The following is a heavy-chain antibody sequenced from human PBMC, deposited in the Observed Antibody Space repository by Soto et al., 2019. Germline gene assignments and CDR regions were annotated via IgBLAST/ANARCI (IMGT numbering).Heavy chain of an antibody. J-gene: IGHJ3*02. Sequence: QVQLQESGPGLVKPSGTLSLTCAVSSGSISSSNWWSWVRQPPGKGLEWIGEIYHSGSTNYNPSPRCGSTISVDKTKTQSSRKLGCVTAADAAVYYCARIDSGDYGTAFDIWGQGTMVPVSS. V-gene: IGHV4-4*02. D-gene: IGHD4-17*01. CDR2: IYHSGST. CDR3: ARIDSGDYGTAFDI. CDR1: SGSISSSNW.